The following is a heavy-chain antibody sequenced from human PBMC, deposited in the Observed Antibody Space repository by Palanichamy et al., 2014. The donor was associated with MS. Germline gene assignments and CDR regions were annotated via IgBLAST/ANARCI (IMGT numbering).Heavy chain of an antibody. CDR1: GGSFSGYY. CDR3: ARGKGILTGNWFDP. Sequence: QVQLQQWGAGLLKPSETLSLTCAVYGGSFSGYYWSWIRQPPGKGLEWIGEINHSGSTNYNPSLKSRVTISVDTSKNQFSLKLSSVTAADTAVYYCARGKGILTGNWFDPWGQGTLVTVSS. V-gene: IGHV4-34*01. CDR2: INHSGST. D-gene: IGHD3-9*01. J-gene: IGHJ5*02.